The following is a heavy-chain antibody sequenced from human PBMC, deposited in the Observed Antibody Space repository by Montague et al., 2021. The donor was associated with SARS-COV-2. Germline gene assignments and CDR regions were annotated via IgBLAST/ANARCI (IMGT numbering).Heavy chain of an antibody. CDR2: IYYSGST. CDR3: AKDTGEYCSGGSCLYGMDV. V-gene: IGHV4-59*01. CDR1: GGSISSYY. J-gene: IGHJ6*02. D-gene: IGHD2-15*01. Sequence: SETLSLTCTVSGGSISSYYWSWIRQPPGKGLEWIGYIYYSGSTNYNPSLKSRVTISVDTSKNQFSLKLSSVTAADTAVYYCAKDTGEYCSGGSCLYGMDVWGQGTTVTVPS.